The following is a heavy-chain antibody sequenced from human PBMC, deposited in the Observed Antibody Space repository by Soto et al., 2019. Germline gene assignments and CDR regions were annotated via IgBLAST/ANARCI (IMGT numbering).Heavy chain of an antibody. CDR3: ARASRVLPETTLTWSFDL. CDR1: GFTFSNYA. D-gene: IGHD4-4*01. Sequence: QVQLVESGGGVVHPGRSLRLSGTASGFTFSNYAMHWVRQAPGKWLECVVVISYDGIIKYYANSVKGLFIISRDNSKNTLYLQMNSLLAEDTAFHYCARASRVLPETTLTWSFDLWGRGTLVNVSS. J-gene: IGHJ2*01. CDR2: ISYDGIIK. V-gene: IGHV3-30-3*01.